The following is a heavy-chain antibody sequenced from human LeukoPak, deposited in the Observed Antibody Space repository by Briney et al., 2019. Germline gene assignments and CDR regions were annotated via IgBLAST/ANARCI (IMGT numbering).Heavy chain of an antibody. D-gene: IGHD2-15*01. J-gene: IGHJ3*01. Sequence: GGSLRLSCAASGFTFSSYAMHWVRQAPGKGLEWVAVISYDGSNKKYADSVKGRFTISRDNAKNSLYLQMNSLRTDDTALYYCAKDRGGSSQLGDAFDVWGQGTMVSVSS. CDR1: GFTFSSYA. V-gene: IGHV3-30*04. CDR3: AKDRGGSSQLGDAFDV. CDR2: ISYDGSNK.